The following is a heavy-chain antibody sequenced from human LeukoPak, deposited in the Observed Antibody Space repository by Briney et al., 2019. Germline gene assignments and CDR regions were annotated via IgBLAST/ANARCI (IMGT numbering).Heavy chain of an antibody. CDR3: ARVIVKGFDP. CDR2: ISSSGSTI. CDR1: GFPFSNYY. Sequence: GGSLRLPCAASGFPFSNYYMSWFRQAPGKGLEWVSYISSSGSTIYYADSVKGRFTISRDNAKNSLYLQMNSLRAEDTAVYYCARVIVKGFDPWGQGTLVTVSS. D-gene: IGHD2-15*01. V-gene: IGHV3-11*04. J-gene: IGHJ5*02.